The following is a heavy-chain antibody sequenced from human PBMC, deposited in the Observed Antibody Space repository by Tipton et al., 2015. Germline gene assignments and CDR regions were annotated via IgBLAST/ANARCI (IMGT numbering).Heavy chain of an antibody. J-gene: IGHJ3*02. V-gene: IGHV5-51*01. Sequence: VQLVQSGAEMKKPGESLKISCRASGYTFTTHWIGWVRLMPGKGPEWGGIVFPGDSDTRYSPSFQGQVTISADKSISTAYLQWNSLKASDTAMYYCARHVSFYYDTHGYDALHIWAQGTMVTVSS. D-gene: IGHD3-22*01. CDR1: GYTFTTHW. CDR2: VFPGDSDT. CDR3: ARHVSFYYDTHGYDALHI.